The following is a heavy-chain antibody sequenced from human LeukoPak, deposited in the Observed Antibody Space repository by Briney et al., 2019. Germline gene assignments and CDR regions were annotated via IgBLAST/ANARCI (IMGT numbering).Heavy chain of an antibody. Sequence: PGGSLRLSCAASGFTFSSYAMTWVRQPPGKGLEWVSAISGSGGSTFYADSVKGRFTISRDNSKNTLYLQMSCLRAEDTAVYFCAKSWDTAVVLDAFDIWGQGTMVTVSS. CDR3: AKSWDTAVVLDAFDI. CDR2: ISGSGGST. V-gene: IGHV3-23*01. D-gene: IGHD6-19*01. CDR1: GFTFSSYA. J-gene: IGHJ3*02.